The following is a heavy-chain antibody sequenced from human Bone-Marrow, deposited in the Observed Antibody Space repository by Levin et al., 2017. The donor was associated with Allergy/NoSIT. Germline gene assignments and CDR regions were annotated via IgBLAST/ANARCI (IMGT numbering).Heavy chain of an antibody. CDR1: TFSFSKTW. V-gene: IGHV3-15*01. CDR3: VADTETSERQAFDI. CDR2: IKRRSDGGTS. J-gene: IGHJ3*02. Sequence: TPGGSLRLSCVASTFSFSKTWMNWVRQAPGKAPEWVGRIKRRSDGGTSDYAAPVRGRFTISRDDSKNTLYLQMNRLRTEDTAVYYCVADTETSERQAFDIWGQGTAVTVSS. D-gene: IGHD1-14*01.